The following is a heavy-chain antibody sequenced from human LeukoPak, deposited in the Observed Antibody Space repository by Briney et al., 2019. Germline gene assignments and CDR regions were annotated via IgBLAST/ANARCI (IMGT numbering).Heavy chain of an antibody. CDR1: GFTFSSYW. D-gene: IGHD3-10*01. Sequence: PGRSLRLSCAASGFTFSSYWMHWVRQAPGKGLVWVSRINSDGSSTSYADSVKGRFTISRDNAKNTLYLQMNSLRAEDTAVYYCASGYYYGSGSLDYWGQGTLVTVSS. V-gene: IGHV3-74*01. CDR2: INSDGSST. J-gene: IGHJ4*02. CDR3: ASGYYYGSGSLDY.